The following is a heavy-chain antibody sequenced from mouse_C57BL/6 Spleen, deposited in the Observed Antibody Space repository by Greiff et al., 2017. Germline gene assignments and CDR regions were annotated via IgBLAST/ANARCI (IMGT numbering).Heavy chain of an antibody. D-gene: IGHD2-1*01. CDR2: IDPSDSYT. Sequence: QVQLQQPGAELVKPGASVKLSCKASGYTFTSYWMQWVKQRPGQGLEWIGEIDPSDSYTNYNQKFKGKATLTVDTSSSTAYMQLSSLTSEDSAVYYCARKVYYGNYGYFDYWGKGTTLTVSS. V-gene: IGHV1-50*01. CDR1: GYTFTSYW. J-gene: IGHJ2*01. CDR3: ARKVYYGNYGYFDY.